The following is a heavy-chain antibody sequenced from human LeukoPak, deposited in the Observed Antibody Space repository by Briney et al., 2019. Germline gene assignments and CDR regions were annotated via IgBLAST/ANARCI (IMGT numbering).Heavy chain of an antibody. CDR2: INPNSGGT. Sequence: ASVKVSCKASGYTFTSYDINWVRQAPGQGLEWMGWINPNSGGTNYALKLQGRVTMTRDTSIRTAYMELSRLRSDDTAVYYCARDKVAAAGLQADDYYYYYMDVWGKGTTVTVSS. CDR3: ARDKVAAAGLQADDYYYYYMDV. D-gene: IGHD6-13*01. CDR1: GYTFTSYD. J-gene: IGHJ6*03. V-gene: IGHV1-2*02.